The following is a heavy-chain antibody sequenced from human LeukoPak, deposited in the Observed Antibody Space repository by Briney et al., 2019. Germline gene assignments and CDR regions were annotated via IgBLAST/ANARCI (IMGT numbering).Heavy chain of an antibody. D-gene: IGHD1-20*01. CDR2: IYPGDSDT. CDR3: ARRYPLTGDAFNI. V-gene: IGHV5-51*01. CDR1: GYSFTSHW. Sequence: GESLKISCKGSGYSFTSHWIGWVRQMPGKGLEWMGIIYPGDSDTRYSPSFQGQVTISADKSISTAYLQWSSLKASDTAMYYCARRYPLTGDAFNIWGQGTMVTVSS. J-gene: IGHJ3*02.